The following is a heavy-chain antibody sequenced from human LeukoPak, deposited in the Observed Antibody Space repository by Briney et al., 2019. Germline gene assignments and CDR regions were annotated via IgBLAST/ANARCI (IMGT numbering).Heavy chain of an antibody. J-gene: IGHJ5*02. D-gene: IGHD6-19*01. V-gene: IGHV3-30*04. Sequence: GGCLRLSCAASGFKFGNHAMHWVRQTPGKGLEWLAVISDEGDRDYYGHSVKGRLTTSRDNSKNTLYLRVHSVIPDDTAIYYCARDLRRRIAVPGAPLDLWGQGTLVTVSS. CDR1: GFKFGNHA. CDR3: ARDLRRRIAVPGAPLDL. CDR2: ISDEGDRD.